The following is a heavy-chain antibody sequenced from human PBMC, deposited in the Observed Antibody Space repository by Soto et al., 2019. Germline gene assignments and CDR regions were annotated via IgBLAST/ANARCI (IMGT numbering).Heavy chain of an antibody. V-gene: IGHV4-59*01. Sequence: SETLSLTCTVSGGSMRNYFWTWIRQPPGKGLEWIGYIHYSGTTSFFPSYSPSLRSRVTISEDTSKNQFSLKLLSVTTADTAVYFCAAGEASSRNLAPYYLDFWGQGTLVTVSS. CDR2: IHYSGTT. J-gene: IGHJ4*02. CDR3: AAGEASSRNLAPYYLDF. D-gene: IGHD6-13*01. CDR1: GGSMRNYF.